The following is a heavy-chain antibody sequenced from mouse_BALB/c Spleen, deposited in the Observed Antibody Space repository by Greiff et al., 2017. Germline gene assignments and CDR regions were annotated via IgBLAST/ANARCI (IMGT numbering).Heavy chain of an antibody. J-gene: IGHJ4*01. Sequence: QVQLQQSGAELVKPGASVKLSCKTSGYTFTSYWIQWVKQRPGQGLGWIGEIFPGTGTTCYNEKFKGKATLTIDTSSSTAYMQLSSLTSEDSAVYCCARLGTGGDAMDDWGQGTSVTVPS. V-gene: IGHV1S132*01. CDR3: ARLGTGGDAMDD. CDR2: IFPGTGTT. D-gene: IGHD1-1*02. CDR1: GYTFTSYW.